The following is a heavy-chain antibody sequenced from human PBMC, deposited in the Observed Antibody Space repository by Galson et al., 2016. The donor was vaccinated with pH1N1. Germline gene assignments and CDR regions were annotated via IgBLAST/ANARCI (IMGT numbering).Heavy chain of an antibody. Sequence: SLRLSCAAAGFTFGHYGMHWVRHVPGKGLEWVSGINWNSKTRAYGDPVRDRFTISRDNAKNSLYLQMNSLRPEDTALYYCVTDSGDGDRNLVPHDAFDVWGQGTMVTVSS. CDR3: VTDSGDGDRNLVPHDAFDV. J-gene: IGHJ3*01. D-gene: IGHD4-17*01. V-gene: IGHV3-9*01. CDR1: GFTFGHYG. CDR2: INWNSKTR.